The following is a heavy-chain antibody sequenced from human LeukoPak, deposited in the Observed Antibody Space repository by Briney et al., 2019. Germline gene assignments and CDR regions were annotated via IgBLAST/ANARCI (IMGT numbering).Heavy chain of an antibody. CDR1: GYSFSNYY. Sequence: ASVKVSCKASGYSFSNYYMHWVRQAPGQGLEWMGIINPSGDSTSYAQKFQGRVNMTRDTSTSTVYMELTNLRSEDTAVYYCVRHFPEFSDTWRLWTNHWFDPWGQGTLVTVSS. J-gene: IGHJ5*02. CDR2: INPSGDST. CDR3: VRHFPEFSDTWRLWTNHWFDP. V-gene: IGHV1-46*01. D-gene: IGHD3/OR15-3a*01.